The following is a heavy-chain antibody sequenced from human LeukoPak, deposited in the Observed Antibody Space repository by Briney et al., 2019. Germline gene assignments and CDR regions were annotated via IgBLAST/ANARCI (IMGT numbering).Heavy chain of an antibody. J-gene: IGHJ4*02. CDR3: VRSLVVIMGSTNEF. CDR2: LFTGGTT. CDR1: GFSVSSSY. Sequence: PGGSLRLSCVASGFSVSSSYMTWVRQAPGKGLQWVSHLFTGGTTYYADSVKGRFTISRDNSKNTLSLQMNSLRAEDTGIYYCVRSLVVIMGSTNEFWGQGTLVTVSS. D-gene: IGHD1-26*01. V-gene: IGHV3-66*01.